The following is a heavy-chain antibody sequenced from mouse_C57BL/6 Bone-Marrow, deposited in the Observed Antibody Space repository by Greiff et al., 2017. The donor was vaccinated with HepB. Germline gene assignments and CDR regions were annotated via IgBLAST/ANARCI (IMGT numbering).Heavy chain of an antibody. CDR3: ARQGRLRRRGFAY. Sequence: EVHLVESGGDLVKPGGSLKLSCAASGFTFSSYGMSWVRQTPDKRLEWVATISSGGSYTYYPDSVKGRFTISRDNAKNTLYKQMSSLKSEDTAMYYCARQGRLRRRGFAYWGQGTLVTVSA. J-gene: IGHJ3*01. V-gene: IGHV5-6*01. D-gene: IGHD2-4*01. CDR2: ISSGGSYT. CDR1: GFTFSSYG.